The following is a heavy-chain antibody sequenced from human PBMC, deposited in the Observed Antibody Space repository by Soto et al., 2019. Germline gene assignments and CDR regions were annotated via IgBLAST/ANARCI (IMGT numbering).Heavy chain of an antibody. CDR2: ISSSDSYT. V-gene: IGHV3-11*06. J-gene: IGHJ4*02. CDR3: ARTSGWYRQEWDY. Sequence: GGSLRLSCAASGFTFSDYYMSWIRQAPGKGLEWVSYISSSDSYTNYADSVKGRFTISRDNAKNSLYLQMNSLRAEDTALYYCARTSGWYRQEWDYWGQGTLVTVSS. CDR1: GFTFSDYY. D-gene: IGHD6-19*01.